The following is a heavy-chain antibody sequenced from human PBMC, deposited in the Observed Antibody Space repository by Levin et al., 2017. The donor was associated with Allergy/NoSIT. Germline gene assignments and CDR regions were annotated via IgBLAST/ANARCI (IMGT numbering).Heavy chain of an antibody. J-gene: IGHJ6*03. V-gene: IGHV5-51*01. CDR3: ARLGARNDYYYYYMDV. D-gene: IGHD6-6*01. Sequence: PGESLKISCKGSGYSFTSYWIGWVRQMPGKGLEWMGIIYPGDSDTRYSPSFQGQVTISADKSISTAYLQWSSLKASDTAMYYCARLGARNDYYYYYMDVWGKGTTVTVAS. CDR2: IYPGDSDT. CDR1: GYSFTSYW.